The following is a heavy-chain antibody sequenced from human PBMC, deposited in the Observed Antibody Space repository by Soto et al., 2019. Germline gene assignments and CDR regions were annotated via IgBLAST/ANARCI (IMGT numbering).Heavy chain of an antibody. Sequence: SETLSLTCSVSGGSISGISYYWGWIRQPPGKGLEWIGSIYHSGSTYDNPSLKSRVTISVDTSKNQFSLKLSSVTAADTAVYYCARRDIYGHQAPYWGQGTLVTVSS. CDR3: ARRDIYGHQAPY. V-gene: IGHV4-39*01. J-gene: IGHJ4*02. D-gene: IGHD2-15*01. CDR1: GGSISGISYY. CDR2: IYHSGST.